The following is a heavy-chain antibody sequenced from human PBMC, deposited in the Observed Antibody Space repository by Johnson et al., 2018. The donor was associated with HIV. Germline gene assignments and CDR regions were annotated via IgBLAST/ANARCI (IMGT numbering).Heavy chain of an antibody. J-gene: IGHJ3*02. Sequence: VQLVESGGGVVQPGRSLRLSCEASGFMFSRYALAWVRQAPGKGLEWVALIWHDGSNDNYADSVKGRFTISRDNSKNTLYLQMNSLRDEDTAVYYCARERGLGHAFDIWGQGTMVTVSS. CDR3: ARERGLGHAFDI. CDR1: GFMFSRYA. V-gene: IGHV3-33*01. CDR2: IWHDGSND.